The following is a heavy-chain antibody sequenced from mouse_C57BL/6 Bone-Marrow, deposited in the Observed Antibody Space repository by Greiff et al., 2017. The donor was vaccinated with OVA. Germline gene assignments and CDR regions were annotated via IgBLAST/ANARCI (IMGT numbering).Heavy chain of an antibody. Sequence: QVQLKESGPGLVAPSQSLSITCTVSGFSLTSYGVDWVRQSPGKGLEWLGVIWGVGSTNYNSALKSRLSISKDNSKSQVIVKMNSLQTDDTAMYYCARSSYYYGYYYAMDDWGQGTSVTVSS. V-gene: IGHV2-6*01. J-gene: IGHJ4*01. CDR1: GFSLTSYG. CDR2: IWGVGST. D-gene: IGHD1-1*01. CDR3: ARSSYYYGYYYAMDD.